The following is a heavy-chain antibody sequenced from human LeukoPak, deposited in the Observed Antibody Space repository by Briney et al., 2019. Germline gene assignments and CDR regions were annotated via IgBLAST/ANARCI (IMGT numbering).Heavy chain of an antibody. D-gene: IGHD3-3*01. V-gene: IGHV3-11*01. CDR1: GFTFSDYY. J-gene: IGHJ6*02. CDR2: ISSSCSTI. CDR3: ARDPTTYTIFGVVITSNDYYGMDV. Sequence: GGSLRLSCAASGFTFSDYYMSWIRQAPGKGLEWVSYISSSCSTIYYADSVKGRFTISRDNAKNSLYLQMNSLRAEDTAVYYCARDPTTYTIFGVVITSNDYYGMDVWGQGTTVTVCS.